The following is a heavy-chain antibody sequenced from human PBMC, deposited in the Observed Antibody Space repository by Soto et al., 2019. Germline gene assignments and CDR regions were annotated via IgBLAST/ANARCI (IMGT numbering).Heavy chain of an antibody. Sequence: ASVKVSCKASGYSLTSHYMYWVRQAPGQGLEWIGRLYPSGDRTTYSQKFQGRISMTRDTSTSTFYLEVRSLRSEDMAVYYWSVNGAATPTGFDFSGPGTLVNVSS. J-gene: IGHJ4*02. CDR3: SVNGAATPTGFDF. CDR2: LYPSGDRT. CDR1: GYSLTSHY. V-gene: IGHV1-46*01. D-gene: IGHD2-8*01.